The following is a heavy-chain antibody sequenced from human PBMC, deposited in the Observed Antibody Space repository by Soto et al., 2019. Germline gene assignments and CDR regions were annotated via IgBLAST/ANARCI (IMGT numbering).Heavy chain of an antibody. D-gene: IGHD6-19*01. V-gene: IGHV3-7*03. CDR3: ARWESSGWYLGI. CDR2: MNQDGSKK. CDR1: GFTFSGYW. J-gene: IGHJ4*02. Sequence: EVQLVESGGGLVQPGGSLRLSCAASGFTFSGYWVSWVRQPPGKGLEWVASMNQDGSKKFYVDSVKGRFTISRDNARNSLFLQMISLRAEDTAVYYCARWESSGWYLGIWGQGTLVTASS.